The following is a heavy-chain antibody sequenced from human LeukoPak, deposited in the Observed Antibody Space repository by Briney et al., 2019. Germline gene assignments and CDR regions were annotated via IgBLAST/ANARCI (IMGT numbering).Heavy chain of an antibody. J-gene: IGHJ3*02. CDR3: ARPDAFDI. V-gene: IGHV3-21*01. Sequence: SGGSLRLSCAASGFTFSSYEMNWVRQAPGKGLEWVSSISSSSTYIYYVDSVKGRFTISRDNAKNSLYLQMNSLRAEDTAVYYCARPDAFDIWGQGTMVTVSS. CDR1: GFTFSSYE. CDR2: ISSSSTYI.